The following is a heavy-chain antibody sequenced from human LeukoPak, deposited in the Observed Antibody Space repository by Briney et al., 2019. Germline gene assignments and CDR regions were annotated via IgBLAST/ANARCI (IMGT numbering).Heavy chain of an antibody. J-gene: IGHJ4*02. CDR3: ARGAGYSSSWYPPGVDY. CDR1: GYTFTSYG. V-gene: IGHV1-18*04. CDR2: ISAYNGNT. Sequence: ASVKVSCKASGYTFTSYGVSWVRQAPGQGLEWMGWISAYNGNTNYAQKLQGRVTTTTDTFTSTAYMELRSLRSDDTAVYYCARGAGYSSSWYPPGVDYWGQGTLVTVSS. D-gene: IGHD6-13*01.